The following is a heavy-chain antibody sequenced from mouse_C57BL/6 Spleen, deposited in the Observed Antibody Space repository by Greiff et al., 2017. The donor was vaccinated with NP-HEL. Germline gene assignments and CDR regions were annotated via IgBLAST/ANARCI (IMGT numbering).Heavy chain of an antibody. CDR3: ARSGWAWFAY. V-gene: IGHV1-54*01. J-gene: IGHJ3*01. Sequence: VQLQQSGAELVRPGTSVKVSCKASGYAFTNYLIEWVKQRPGQGLEWIGVINPGSGGTNYNEKFKGKATLTADKSSSTAYMQLSSLTSEDSAVYFCARSGWAWFAYWGQGTLVTVSA. CDR2: INPGSGGT. CDR1: GYAFTNYL. D-gene: IGHD1-1*02.